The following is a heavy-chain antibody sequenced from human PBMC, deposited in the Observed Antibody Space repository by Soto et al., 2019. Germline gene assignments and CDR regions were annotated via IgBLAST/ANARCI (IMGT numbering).Heavy chain of an antibody. J-gene: IGHJ6*02. CDR2: LNGSGTT. Sequence: PSETLSLTCAIYGGSFTGFNWRWPRQPPGKGLEWIGGLNGSGTTDYNRCLKSRVTIAADTSKAHFSLGLTCVTAADTAVYYCARETSQNVYSHYGMDVWGQGATVTVS. CDR3: ARETSQNVYSHYGMDV. CDR1: GGSFTGFN. V-gene: IGHV4-34*01.